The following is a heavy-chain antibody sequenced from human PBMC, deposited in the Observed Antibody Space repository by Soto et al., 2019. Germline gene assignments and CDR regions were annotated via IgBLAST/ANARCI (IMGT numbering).Heavy chain of an antibody. CDR2: IWYDGSNK. CDR1: GFTFSSYG. V-gene: IGHV3-33*01. J-gene: IGHJ4*02. Sequence: GGSLRLSCAASGFTFSSYGMHWVRQAPGKGLEWVAVIWYDGSNKYYADSVKGRFTISRDNSKNTLYLQMNSLRAEDTAVYYCARDPGVEGQQLVHLFDYWGQGTLVTVSS. D-gene: IGHD6-13*01. CDR3: ARDPGVEGQQLVHLFDY.